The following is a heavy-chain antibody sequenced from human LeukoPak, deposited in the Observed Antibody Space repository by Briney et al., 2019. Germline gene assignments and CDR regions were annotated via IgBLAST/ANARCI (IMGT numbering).Heavy chain of an antibody. Sequence: GRSLRLSCAASGFTFSDYYMSWIRQAPGKGLEWVSYISSSGSTIYYAHSVKGRFTISRDNAKNSLYPQMNSLRAEDTAVYYCARTLVWETSGFDYWGQGTLVTVSS. J-gene: IGHJ4*02. D-gene: IGHD1-26*01. CDR2: ISSSGSTI. CDR3: ARTLVWETSGFDY. V-gene: IGHV3-11*04. CDR1: GFTFSDYY.